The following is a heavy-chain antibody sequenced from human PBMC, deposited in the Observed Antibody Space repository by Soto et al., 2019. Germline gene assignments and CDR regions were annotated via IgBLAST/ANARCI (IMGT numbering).Heavy chain of an antibody. CDR3: ARSGLALPYSASHWFDP. V-gene: IGHV3-21*01. CDR2: ISDSGHSI. J-gene: IGHJ5*02. D-gene: IGHD3-22*01. Sequence: EVQLVESGGGLVKPGGSLRLSCAASGFTFSTYGMNWVRQAPGKGLEWLSSISDSGHSIYYADSVKGRFTISRDNAKNSLFLQMNSLRGEDTAVYYCARSGLALPYSASHWFDPWGHGTLVTVSS. CDR1: GFTFSTYG.